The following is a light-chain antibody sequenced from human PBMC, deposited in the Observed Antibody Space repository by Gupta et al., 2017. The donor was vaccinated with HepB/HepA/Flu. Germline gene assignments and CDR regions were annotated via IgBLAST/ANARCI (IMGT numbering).Light chain of an antibody. CDR2: TVS. J-gene: IGKJ1*01. V-gene: IGKV1-12*01. Sequence: GSASVGDRVTITCRASEDIRTSLAWYQQKPGKAPKLVIHTVSTRQSGVPSRFSGSGSGTDFTLTISSLQPEDLATYYCQQAKNFPWTFGQGTKVEIK. CDR3: QQAKNFPWT. CDR1: EDIRTS.